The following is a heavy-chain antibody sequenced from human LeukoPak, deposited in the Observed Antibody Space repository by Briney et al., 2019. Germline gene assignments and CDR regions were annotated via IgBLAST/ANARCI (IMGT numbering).Heavy chain of an antibody. CDR2: LSGGGGKS. J-gene: IGHJ3*01. V-gene: IGHV3-23*01. CDR1: GFTFFDYA. CDR3: AKDSRRCSGMKDGFEF. Sequence: GGSLRLSCADSGFTFFDYAMTWVRQAPGKGLEWVSALSGGGGKSFYADFVKGRFTISRDNAKNLLYLQMNSLRAEDTAVYFCAKDSRRCSGMKDGFEFWGHGTMVTVSP. D-gene: IGHD3-10*02.